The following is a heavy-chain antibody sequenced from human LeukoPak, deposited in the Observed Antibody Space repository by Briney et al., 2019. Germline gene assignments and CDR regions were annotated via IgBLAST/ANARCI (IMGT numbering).Heavy chain of an antibody. CDR1: GDSISSYY. CDR2: IYYSGTT. D-gene: IGHD4-17*01. J-gene: IGHJ4*02. CDR3: ARLPDYDDQVFAFDS. V-gene: IGHV4-59*01. Sequence: SETLSLTCAASGDSISSYYWSWIRQPPGKGLQWIGYIYYSGTTNYRPSLKSRVSISIDTSKHHFSLKLSSVTAAYTAVYYCARLPDYDDQVFAFDSWGRGTLVTVSS.